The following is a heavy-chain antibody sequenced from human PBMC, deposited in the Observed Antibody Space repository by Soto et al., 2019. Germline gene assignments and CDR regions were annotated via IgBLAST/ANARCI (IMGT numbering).Heavy chain of an antibody. Sequence: PGGSLRLSCAASGFTFSSYAMHWVRQAPGKGLEWVAVISYDGSNKYYADSVKGRFTISRDNSKNTLYPQMNSLRAEDTAVYYCARDVYSGYDLYGMDVWGQGTTVTVSS. J-gene: IGHJ6*02. CDR1: GFTFSSYA. CDR3: ARDVYSGYDLYGMDV. D-gene: IGHD5-12*01. CDR2: ISYDGSNK. V-gene: IGHV3-30-3*01.